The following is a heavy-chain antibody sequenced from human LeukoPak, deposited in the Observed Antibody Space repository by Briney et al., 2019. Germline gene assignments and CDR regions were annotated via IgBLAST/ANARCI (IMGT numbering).Heavy chain of an antibody. CDR1: GFTFSGSA. CDR3: TSSLYGSGSYPNYYYYYGMDI. CDR2: IRSKANSYAT. V-gene: IGHV3-73*01. D-gene: IGHD3-10*01. Sequence: GGSLRLSCAASGFTFSGSAMHWVRQASGEGLEWVGRIRSKANSYATAYAASVKGRFTISRDDSKNTAYLQMNSLKTEDTAVYYCTSSLYGSGSYPNYYYYYGMDIWGKGTTVTVSS. J-gene: IGHJ6*04.